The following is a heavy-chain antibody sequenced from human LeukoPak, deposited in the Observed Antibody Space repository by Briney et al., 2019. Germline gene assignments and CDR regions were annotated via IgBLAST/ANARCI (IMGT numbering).Heavy chain of an antibody. Sequence: GGSLRLSCAASGFTSSSYWMSWVRQAPGKGLEWVANIKQDGSEKYYVDSVKGRFTISRDNAKNSLYLQMNSLRAEDTAVYYCARDRVNYFDYWGQGTLVTVSS. V-gene: IGHV3-7*01. CDR2: IKQDGSEK. D-gene: IGHD2-21*01. J-gene: IGHJ4*02. CDR3: ARDRVNYFDY. CDR1: GFTSSSYW.